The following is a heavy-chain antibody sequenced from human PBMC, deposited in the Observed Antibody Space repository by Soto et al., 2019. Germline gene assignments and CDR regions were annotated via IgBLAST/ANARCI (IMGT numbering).Heavy chain of an antibody. J-gene: IGHJ4*02. V-gene: IGHV3-11*01. CDR2: ISSSGSTI. CDR3: AGDTVGGHSKFRAELDY. CDR1: GFTFSDYY. Sequence: QVQLVESGGGLVKPGGSLRLSCAASGFTFSDYYMSWIRQTPGKGLERVSYISSSGSTIYYADSVKGRFPISRDNAKNSLYLQMNRLRAEDKAVYYCAGDTVGGHSKFRAELDYWGQGTLVTVSS. D-gene: IGHD3-16*01.